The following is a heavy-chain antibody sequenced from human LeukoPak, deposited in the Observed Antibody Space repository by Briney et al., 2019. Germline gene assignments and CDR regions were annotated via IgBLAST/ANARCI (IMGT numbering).Heavy chain of an antibody. V-gene: IGHV1-8*01. D-gene: IGHD3-10*01. J-gene: IGHJ4*02. CDR1: GYTFTSYD. Sequence: GASVKVSCKASGYTFTSYDINWVRQATGQGLEWMGWMNPNSGNTGYAQKFQGRVTMTRNTSISTAYMELRSLRSDDTAVYYCARAYYGSGSYHPDDYWGQGTLVTVSS. CDR2: MNPNSGNT. CDR3: ARAYYGSGSYHPDDY.